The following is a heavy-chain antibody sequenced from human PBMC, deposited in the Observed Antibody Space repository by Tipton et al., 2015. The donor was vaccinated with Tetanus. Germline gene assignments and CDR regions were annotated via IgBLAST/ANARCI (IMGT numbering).Heavy chain of an antibody. J-gene: IGHJ4*02. V-gene: IGHV4-61*08. CDR2: ISNTGST. Sequence: PGLVKPSETLSLTCSVTGGSLRGGDYHWGSIRQSPGKGLELIGYISNTGSTSYNPSLQSRVSMSVDTSKNQFSLRLSSVTAADTAVYYCARIVRMGDFSFFDSWGQGSLVIVSS. CDR1: GGSLRGGDYH. D-gene: IGHD3-16*01. CDR3: ARIVRMGDFSFFDS.